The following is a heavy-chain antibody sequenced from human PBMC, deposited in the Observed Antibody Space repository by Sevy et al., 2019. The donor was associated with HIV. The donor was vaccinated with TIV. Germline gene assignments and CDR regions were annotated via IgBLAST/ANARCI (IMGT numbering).Heavy chain of an antibody. D-gene: IGHD3-3*01. CDR3: ARVPRYYDFWSGYYGYFDY. J-gene: IGHJ4*02. V-gene: IGHV3-64D*06. CDR1: GFTFSSYA. Sequence: GGSLRLSCSASGFTFSSYAMHWVRQAPGKGLEYVSAISSNGGSTYYADSVKGRFTISRDNSKNTLYLQMSSLRAEDTAVYYCARVPRYYDFWSGYYGYFDYWGQGTLVTVSS. CDR2: ISSNGGST.